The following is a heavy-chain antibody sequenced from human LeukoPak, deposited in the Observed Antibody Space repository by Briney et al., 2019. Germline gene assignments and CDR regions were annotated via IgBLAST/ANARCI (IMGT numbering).Heavy chain of an antibody. CDR1: DDSFSSHY. Sequence: SETLSPTCAVSDDSFSSHYWTWIRQPPGKGLEWIGYISYIGSTNYNPSLKSRVTISIDTSKNQFSLKLSSVTAADTAVYYCARDLVTVTKGFDIWGQGTMVSVSS. CDR3: ARDLVTVTKGFDI. D-gene: IGHD4-17*01. J-gene: IGHJ3*02. CDR2: ISYIGST. V-gene: IGHV4-59*11.